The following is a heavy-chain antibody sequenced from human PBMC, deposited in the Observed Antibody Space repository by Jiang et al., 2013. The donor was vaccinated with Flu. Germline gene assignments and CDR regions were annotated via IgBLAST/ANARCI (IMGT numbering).Heavy chain of an antibody. CDR3: AREGGHDYGDYAKWFDP. Sequence: SLTCTVSGYSISSGYFWGWIRQPPGKGLEWIGSMYHRGSTYYNPSLMSRVTISIDTSRNQFSLKLSSVTAADTAFYYCAREGGHDYGDYAKWFDPWGQGTLVTVSS. V-gene: IGHV4-38-2*02. D-gene: IGHD4-17*01. CDR2: MYHRGST. J-gene: IGHJ5*02. CDR1: GYSISSGYF.